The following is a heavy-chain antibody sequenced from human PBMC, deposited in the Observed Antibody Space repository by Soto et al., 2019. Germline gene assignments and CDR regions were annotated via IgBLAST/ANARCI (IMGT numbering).Heavy chain of an antibody. Sequence: QVQLQESGPGRVKPSGTLSLTCAVSGDSISNSRWWTWVRQPPGKGLEWIGDIFHSGDTNYNPSLKSRVFISVDKSQNQFSLKVSSVTAADTAVYYCAYSTGWYRHDVWGQGTWVTVSS. V-gene: IGHV4-4*02. CDR1: GDSISNSRW. CDR3: AYSTGWYRHDV. D-gene: IGHD6-19*01. CDR2: IFHSGDT. J-gene: IGHJ3*01.